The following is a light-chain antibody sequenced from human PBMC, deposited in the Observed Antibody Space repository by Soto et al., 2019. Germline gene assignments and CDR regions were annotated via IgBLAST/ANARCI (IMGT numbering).Light chain of an antibody. CDR1: SSDVGSYNY. V-gene: IGLV2-14*01. Sequence: QSALTQPASVSGSPGQSITISCTGNSSDVGSYNYVSWYQQHPGKAPKLMIYEVSNRLSGVSNRFSGSKSGNTASLTISGLQAEDEADYYCSSYTSSSTPYVFGTGTKLTVL. J-gene: IGLJ1*01. CDR3: SSYTSSSTPYV. CDR2: EVS.